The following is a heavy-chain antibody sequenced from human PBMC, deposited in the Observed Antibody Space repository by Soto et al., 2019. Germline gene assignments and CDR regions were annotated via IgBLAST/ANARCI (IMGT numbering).Heavy chain of an antibody. CDR1: GDTFSSYA. D-gene: IGHD5-18*01. CDR2: IIPIFGTA. Sequence: GASVKVSCKASGDTFSSYAISWVRQAPGQGLEWMGWIIPIFGTANYAQKFQGRVTITADESASTAYMELSSLRSEDTAVYYCAREKGTAMSDYWGQGTLVTVSS. V-gene: IGHV1-69*13. CDR3: AREKGTAMSDY. J-gene: IGHJ4*02.